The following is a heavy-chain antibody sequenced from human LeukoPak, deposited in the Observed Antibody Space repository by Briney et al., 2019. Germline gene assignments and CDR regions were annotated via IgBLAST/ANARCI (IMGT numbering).Heavy chain of an antibody. J-gene: IGHJ4*02. CDR2: IKQDGSEK. Sequence: PGGSLRLSCAASGFTFSSYWLSWFRQAPGKGRQWVANIKQDGSEKYYVDSVKGRFTISRDNAKNSLYLQMNSLRAEDTAVYYCARRRDGYNRGYYFDYWGQGTLVTVSS. D-gene: IGHD5-24*01. V-gene: IGHV3-7*01. CDR1: GFTFSSYW. CDR3: ARRRDGYNRGYYFDY.